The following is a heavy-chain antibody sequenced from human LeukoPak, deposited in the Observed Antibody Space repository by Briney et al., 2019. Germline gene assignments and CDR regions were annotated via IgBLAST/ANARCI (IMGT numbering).Heavy chain of an antibody. V-gene: IGHV1-8*02. CDR3: ARGRGGQYRPYFDY. CDR2: MNPKSGNS. CDR1: GYTFTTYD. J-gene: IGHJ4*02. Sequence: GASVKVSCKPPGYTFTTYDIHWVRQAPGQGLEWMGWMNPKSGNSGYGQKFQGRVTITRNISINTAYMEVRTMRSDDTAVYYCARGRGGQYRPYFDYWGQGTLVTVSS. D-gene: IGHD3-10*01.